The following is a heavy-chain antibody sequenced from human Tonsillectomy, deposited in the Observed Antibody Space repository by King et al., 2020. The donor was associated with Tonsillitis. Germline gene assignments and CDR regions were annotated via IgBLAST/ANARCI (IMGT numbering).Heavy chain of an antibody. Sequence: VQLQESGPGLVKPAETLSLTCTVSGGFISSFYWNWIRQPPGKGLEWIGVIHYSWSTNYNPSLKSRVTTSVDTSKNQFSLKRSSVTAADTAVYYWARAKSGNFWAFDIWGQGTMVTVSS. V-gene: IGHV4-59*01. CDR2: IHYSWST. D-gene: IGHD3-3*01. CDR1: GGFISSFY. J-gene: IGHJ3*02. CDR3: ARAKSGNFWAFDI.